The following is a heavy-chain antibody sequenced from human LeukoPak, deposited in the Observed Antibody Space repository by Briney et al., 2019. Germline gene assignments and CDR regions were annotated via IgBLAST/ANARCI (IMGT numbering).Heavy chain of an antibody. V-gene: IGHV1-18*01. D-gene: IGHD3-10*01. Sequence: ASVKVSCKASGYTFTSYGISWVRQAPGQGLEWMGWISAYNGNTNYAQKLQGRVTMTTDTSTSTAYMELRSLRSDDTAVYYCARAYGLWFGELLTRNYYYYMDVWGKGTTVTISS. CDR3: ARAYGLWFGELLTRNYYYYMDV. CDR1: GYTFTSYG. CDR2: ISAYNGNT. J-gene: IGHJ6*03.